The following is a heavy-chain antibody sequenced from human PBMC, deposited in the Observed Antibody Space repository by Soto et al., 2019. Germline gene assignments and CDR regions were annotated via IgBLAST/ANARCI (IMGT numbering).Heavy chain of an antibody. CDR3: SRDGGYGGLVY. Sequence: EVQVVESGGGLVQPGGSLRLSCAASGFTVSSNCMTWVRKAPGKGLEWVSIIYSDGKTLYADSVKGRFTISRDTSKNMVDLQMNSLRVEDTAVYYCSRDGGYGGLVYWGRGILVIVSS. D-gene: IGHD5-12*01. CDR2: IYSDGKT. J-gene: IGHJ4*02. CDR1: GFTVSSNC. V-gene: IGHV3-66*01.